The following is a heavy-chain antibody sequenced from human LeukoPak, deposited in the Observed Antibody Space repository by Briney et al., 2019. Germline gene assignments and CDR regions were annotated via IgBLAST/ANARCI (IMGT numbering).Heavy chain of an antibody. J-gene: IGHJ4*02. V-gene: IGHV1-2*02. D-gene: IGHD3-22*01. CDR3: ASLFSYYYDSSGYRSFDY. CDR2: INPNSGGT. CDR1: GYTFINYY. Sequence: GASVKVSCKASGYTFINYYIHWVRQAPGQGLEWMGWINPNSGGTNYAQKFQDRVTMTRDTSISTAYMELSRLRSDDTAVYYCASLFSYYYDSSGYRSFDYWGQGTLVTVSS.